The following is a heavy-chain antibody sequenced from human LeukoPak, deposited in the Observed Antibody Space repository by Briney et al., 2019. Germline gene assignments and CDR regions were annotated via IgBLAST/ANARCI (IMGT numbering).Heavy chain of an antibody. CDR1: GGSFSGYY. D-gene: IGHD3-3*01. V-gene: IGHV4-34*01. CDR3: ARGRFLEWLQYYYYGMDV. CDR2: INHSGST. Sequence: SETLSLTCAVYGGSFSGYYWSWIRQPPGKGLEWIGEINHSGSTNYNPSLKSRVTISVDTSKNQFSLKLSSVTAADTAVYYCARGRFLEWLQYYYYGMDVWGQGTTVTVSS. J-gene: IGHJ6*02.